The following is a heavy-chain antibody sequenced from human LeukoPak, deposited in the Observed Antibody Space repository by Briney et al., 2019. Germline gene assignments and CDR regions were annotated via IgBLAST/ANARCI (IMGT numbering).Heavy chain of an antibody. CDR1: GYSISSTYY. D-gene: IGHD3-10*01. CDR3: ARHIVITMVRGVISP. J-gene: IGHJ5*02. Sequence: SETLSLTCTVSGYSISSTYYWGWMLQPPGKRLEWVVRVFHSGTTYYNPSLKSRPTISADTSKNQFSLTLTSVTGADTAVYYCARHIVITMVRGVISPWGQGTLVTVSS. V-gene: IGHV4-38-2*02. CDR2: VFHSGTT.